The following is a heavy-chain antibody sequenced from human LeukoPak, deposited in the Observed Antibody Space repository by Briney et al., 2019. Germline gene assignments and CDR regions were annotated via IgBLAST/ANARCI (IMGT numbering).Heavy chain of an antibody. J-gene: IGHJ4*02. CDR1: GFTFSSYW. D-gene: IGHD5-12*01. CDR3: ARDREVATIVYYFDY. V-gene: IGHV3-7*01. CDR2: IKHDESEK. Sequence: GGSLRLSCVASGFTFSSYWMSWVRQAPGKGLEWVANIKHDESEKYYVDSVKGRFTISRDNAKNSLYLQMNSLRAEDTAVYYCARDREVATIVYYFDYWGQGTLVTVSS.